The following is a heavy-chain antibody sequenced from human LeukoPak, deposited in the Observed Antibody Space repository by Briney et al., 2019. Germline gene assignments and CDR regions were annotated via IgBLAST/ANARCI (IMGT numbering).Heavy chain of an antibody. CDR1: GGSFSGYY. D-gene: IGHD5-18*01. CDR2: INHSGST. Sequence: PSETLSLTCAVYGGSFSGYYWSWIRQPPGKGLEWIGEINHSGSTNYNPSLKSRVTISVDTSKNQFSLKLSSVTAADTAVYYCARGAQLWHGKYDYYYGFDYWGQGTPVTVSS. V-gene: IGHV4-34*01. J-gene: IGHJ4*02. CDR3: ARGAQLWHGKYDYYYGFDY.